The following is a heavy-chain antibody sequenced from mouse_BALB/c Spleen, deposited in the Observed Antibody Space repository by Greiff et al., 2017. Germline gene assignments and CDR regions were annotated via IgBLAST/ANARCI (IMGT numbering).Heavy chain of an antibody. Sequence: QVQLKQSGPGLVAPSQSLSITCTVSGFSLTSYDISWIRQPPGKGLEWLGVIWTGGGTNYNSAFMSRLSISKDNSKSQVFLKMNSLQTDDTAIYYCVRGYDEAMDYWGQGTSVTVSS. CDR1: GFSLTSYD. J-gene: IGHJ4*01. CDR2: IWTGGGT. V-gene: IGHV2-9-2*01. D-gene: IGHD3-1*01. CDR3: VRGYDEAMDY.